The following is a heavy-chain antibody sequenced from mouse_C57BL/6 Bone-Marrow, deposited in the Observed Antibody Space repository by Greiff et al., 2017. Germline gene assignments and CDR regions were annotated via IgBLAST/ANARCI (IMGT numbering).Heavy chain of an antibody. D-gene: IGHD2-4*01. CDR1: GFNIKDYY. CDR3: AGGDYDDAMDY. Sequence: VQLQQSGAELVKPGASVKLSCTASGFNIKDYYMHWVKQRTEQGLEWIGRIDPEDGDTHYAPKFQGQVTITADPPSNTAYLQLSSLTSEDTAVYYCAGGDYDDAMDYWGQGTSVTVSS. V-gene: IGHV14-2*01. CDR2: IDPEDGDT. J-gene: IGHJ4*01.